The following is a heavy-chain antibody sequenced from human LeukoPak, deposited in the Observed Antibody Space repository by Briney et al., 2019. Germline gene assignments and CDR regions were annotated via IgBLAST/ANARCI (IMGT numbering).Heavy chain of an antibody. Sequence: ASVKVSCKVSGYTLTELSMHWVRQAPGKGLEWMGGFDPEDGETIYAQKFQGRVTMTEDTSTDTAYMELSSLRSEDTAVYYCATLWTYCSSTSCYLRWFDPWGQGTLVTVSS. CDR1: GYTLTELS. V-gene: IGHV1-24*01. CDR2: FDPEDGET. D-gene: IGHD2-2*01. CDR3: ATLWTYCSSTSCYLRWFDP. J-gene: IGHJ5*02.